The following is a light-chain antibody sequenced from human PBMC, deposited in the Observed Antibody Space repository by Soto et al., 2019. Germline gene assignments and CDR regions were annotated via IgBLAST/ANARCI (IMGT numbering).Light chain of an antibody. CDR3: QQSYSSLYT. Sequence: DIQMTQSPSSLSASVGDRVTITCRARQLINTYLNWYQQKPGRPPKLLIFGAASLRSGVPSRFSGTGSGTDFTLTINSLQPDDFANYYCQQSYSSLYTFGQGTKLEIK. J-gene: IGKJ2*01. CDR1: QLINTY. V-gene: IGKV1-39*01. CDR2: GAA.